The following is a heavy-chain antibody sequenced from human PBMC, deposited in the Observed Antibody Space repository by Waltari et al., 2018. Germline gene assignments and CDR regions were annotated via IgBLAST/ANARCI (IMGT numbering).Heavy chain of an antibody. J-gene: IGHJ4*02. D-gene: IGHD3-16*01. CDR2: IKEDGSEI. CDR1: GFHFSRSW. CDR3: VRVWGTKSCPDY. V-gene: IGHV3-7*01. Sequence: EVQLVESGGGLVRPGGSLRLARAASGFHFSRSWMSGVRQAPGKGLEWVANIKEDGSEIYYVDSVRGRFTISRDNAKNSLFLQMNYLRVADTAVYYCVRVWGTKSCPDYWGQGTLVTVSS.